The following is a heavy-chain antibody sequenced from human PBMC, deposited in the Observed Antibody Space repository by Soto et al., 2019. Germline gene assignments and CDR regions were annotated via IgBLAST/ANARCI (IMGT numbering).Heavy chain of an antibody. V-gene: IGHV3-7*03. CDR3: ARDYDFWSGYIQVDGMDV. J-gene: IGHJ6*02. CDR2: IKQDGSEK. CDR1: GFTFSSYW. Sequence: GGSLRLSCAASGFTFSSYWMSWVRQAPGKWLEWVANIKQDGSEKYYVDSVKGRFTISRDNAKNSLYLQMNSLRAEDTAVYYCARDYDFWSGYIQVDGMDVWGQGXTVTVSS. D-gene: IGHD3-3*01.